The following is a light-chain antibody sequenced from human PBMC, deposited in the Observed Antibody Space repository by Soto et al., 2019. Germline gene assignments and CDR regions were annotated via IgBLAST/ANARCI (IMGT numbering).Light chain of an antibody. V-gene: IGLV2-14*01. CDR3: RSFTSSSTWV. Sequence: QSALTQPASVSGSPGQSITISCTGTSSDVGAYNYVSWFQQYPGKAPKLLIYEVSYRPSGVSVRFSGSKSGNTASLTISGLQAEDEADFYCRSFTSSSTWVFGGGTKLTVL. CDR2: EVS. CDR1: SSDVGAYNY. J-gene: IGLJ3*02.